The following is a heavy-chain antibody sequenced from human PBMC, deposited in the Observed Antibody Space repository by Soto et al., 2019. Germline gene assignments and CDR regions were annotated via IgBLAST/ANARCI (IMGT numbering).Heavy chain of an antibody. D-gene: IGHD2-15*01. V-gene: IGHV3-23*01. J-gene: IGHJ4*02. CDR1: GFTFSSYA. Sequence: GSLRLSCAVSGFTFSSYAMSWVRQAPGKGLEWVSAISGSGGSTYYADSVKGRFTISRDNSKNTLYLQMNSLRAEDTAVYYCAKGVGVVVAATISDYWGQGTLVTVSS. CDR2: ISGSGGST. CDR3: AKGVGVVVAATISDY.